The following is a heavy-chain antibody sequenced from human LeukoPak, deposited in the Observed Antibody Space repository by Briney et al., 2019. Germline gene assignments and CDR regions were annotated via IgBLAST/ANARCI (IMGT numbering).Heavy chain of an antibody. D-gene: IGHD3-10*01. CDR3: ARTMMVRGVTTPHSFDY. CDR1: GYTLTSYG. CDR2: ISAYNGNT. V-gene: IGHV1-18*01. J-gene: IGHJ4*02. Sequence: ASVKVSCKASGYTLTSYGISWVRQAPGQGLEWMGWISAYNGNTNYAQKLQGRVTMTTDTSTSTAYMELRSLRSDDTAVYYCARTMMVRGVTTPHSFDYWGQGTLVTVSS.